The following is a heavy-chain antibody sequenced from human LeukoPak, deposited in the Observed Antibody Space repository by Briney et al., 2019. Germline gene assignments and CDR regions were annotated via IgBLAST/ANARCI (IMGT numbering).Heavy chain of an antibody. V-gene: IGHV1-8*03. Sequence: ASVKVSCKASGYTFTSYDINWVRQATGQGLEWMGWMNPNSGNTGYAQKFQGRVTITRNTSISTAYMELSSLRSEDTAVYYCARGDSSGQIGGLYYYYYMDVWGKGTTVTVSS. CDR1: GYTFTSYD. CDR3: ARGDSSGQIGGLYYYYYMDV. J-gene: IGHJ6*03. CDR2: MNPNSGNT. D-gene: IGHD3-22*01.